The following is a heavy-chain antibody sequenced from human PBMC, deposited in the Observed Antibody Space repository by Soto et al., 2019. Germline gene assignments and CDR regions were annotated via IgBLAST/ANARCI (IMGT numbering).Heavy chain of an antibody. CDR2: IIPIFGTA. D-gene: IGHD1-26*01. CDR3: ARVLVGATTHYYYGMDV. CDR1: GGTFSSYA. J-gene: IGHJ6*02. V-gene: IGHV1-69*13. Sequence: SVKVSCKASGGTFSSYAISWVRQAPGQGLEWMGGIIPIFGTANYAQKFQGRVTITADESTSTAYMELSSLRSEDTAVYYCARVLVGATTHYYYGMDVWGQGTTVTVSS.